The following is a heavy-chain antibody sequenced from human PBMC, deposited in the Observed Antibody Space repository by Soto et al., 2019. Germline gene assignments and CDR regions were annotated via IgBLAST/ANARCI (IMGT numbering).Heavy chain of an antibody. CDR2: IWSSGST. J-gene: IGHJ4*02. CDR1: GVSLSNSY. V-gene: IGHV4-4*08. D-gene: IGHD6-19*01. Sequence: QVQLQESGPGLVKPSETMSLTCTVSGVSLSNSYCSWARQPPGKGLEWIGHIWSSGSTNYNPSLRRGVTLSVDTSKNQVSLQLSSVTATDAAVYYCAKGGGSYTTGWYNDYWGQGTLVTVSS. CDR3: AKGGGSYTTGWYNDY.